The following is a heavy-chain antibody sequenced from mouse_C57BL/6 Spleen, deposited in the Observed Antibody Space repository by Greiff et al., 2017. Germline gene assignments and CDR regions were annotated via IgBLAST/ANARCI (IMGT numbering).Heavy chain of an antibody. Sequence: LVESGPELVKPGASVKLSCTASGYTFTSYDLNWVKQRPGQGLEWIGRIYPRDGSTKYNEKFKGKATLTVDASSSTAYMELHSLTSEDSAVYYCASEGTVVAFDYWGQGTTLTVSS. V-gene: IGHV1-85*01. CDR1: GYTFTSYD. CDR2: IYPRDGST. J-gene: IGHJ2*01. D-gene: IGHD1-1*01. CDR3: ASEGTVVAFDY.